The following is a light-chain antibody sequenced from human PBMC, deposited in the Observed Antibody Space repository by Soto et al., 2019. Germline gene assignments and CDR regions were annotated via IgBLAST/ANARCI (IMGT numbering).Light chain of an antibody. CDR2: GAS. CDR1: QSVSSSY. CDR3: QQYGSSPQT. Sequence: EIVLTQSPGTLSFSPGERDTLSCRASQSVSSSYLAWYQQKPGQAPRLLIYGASSRATGIPDRFSGSGSGTDFTLTISRLEPEDFAVYYRQQYGSSPQTFGQGTKVDIK. V-gene: IGKV3-20*01. J-gene: IGKJ1*01.